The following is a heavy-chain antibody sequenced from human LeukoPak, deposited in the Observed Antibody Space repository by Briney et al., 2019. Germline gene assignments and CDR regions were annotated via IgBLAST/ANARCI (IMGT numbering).Heavy chain of an antibody. D-gene: IGHD6-13*01. V-gene: IGHV1-24*01. CDR3: AMLPIAAAGSYWFDP. CDR1: GYTLTELS. J-gene: IGHJ5*02. Sequence: ASVKVSCKVSGYTLTELSMHWVRQAPGKGLEWMGGFDPEDGETIYAQKFQGRVTMTEDTSTDTAYMELSSLRSEDTAVYYCAMLPIAAAGSYWFDPWGQGTLVTVSS. CDR2: FDPEDGET.